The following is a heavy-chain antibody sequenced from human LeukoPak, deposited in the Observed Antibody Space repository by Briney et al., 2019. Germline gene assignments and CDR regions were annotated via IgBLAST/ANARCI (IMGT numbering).Heavy chain of an antibody. CDR3: AREGKITMVRGVIRYYYMDV. J-gene: IGHJ6*03. D-gene: IGHD3-10*01. CDR1: GVSISSGSYY. Sequence: SETLSLTCTVSGVSISSGSYYWNWIRQPAGKGLEWIGRIYISGSTNYNPSLKSRVTISVDTSKNQFSLKLSSVTAADTAVYYCAREGKITMVRGVIRYYYMDVWGKGTTVTISS. CDR2: IYISGST. V-gene: IGHV4-61*02.